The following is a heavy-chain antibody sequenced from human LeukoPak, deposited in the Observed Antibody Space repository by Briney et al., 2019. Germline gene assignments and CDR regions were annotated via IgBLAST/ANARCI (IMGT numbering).Heavy chain of an antibody. V-gene: IGHV1-69*13. Sequence: ASVKVSCKASGCTFSSYAISWVRQAPGQGLEWMGGIIPIFGTANYAQKFQGRVTITADESTSTAYMELSSLRSEDTAVYYCARGSGYCSGGSCYTFDYWGQGTLVTVSS. D-gene: IGHD2-15*01. CDR2: IIPIFGTA. CDR3: ARGSGYCSGGSCYTFDY. CDR1: GCTFSSYA. J-gene: IGHJ4*02.